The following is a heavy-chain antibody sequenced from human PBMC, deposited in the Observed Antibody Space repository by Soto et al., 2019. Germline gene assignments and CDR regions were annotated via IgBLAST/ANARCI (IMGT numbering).Heavy chain of an antibody. V-gene: IGHV4-34*01. CDR2: INHSGST. CDR1: GGSFSGYY. J-gene: IGHJ4*02. CDR3: ARSYRRTDLSYFDY. D-gene: IGHD3-16*02. Sequence: SETLSLTCAVYGGSFSGYYWSWIRQPPGKGLEWIGEINHSGSTNYNPSLKSRVTISVDTSKNQFSLKLSSVTAADTAVYYCARSYRRTDLSYFDYWGQGTLVTVSS.